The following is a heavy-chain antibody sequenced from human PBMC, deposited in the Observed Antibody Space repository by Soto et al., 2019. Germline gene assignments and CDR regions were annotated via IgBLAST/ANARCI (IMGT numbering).Heavy chain of an antibody. Sequence: SGGSLRLSCAASGFTFSTYAMTWVRQAPGKGLEWVSAISASGGSTYYADSVKGRFTISRDNSKNTLYLQMNSLRAEDTAVYFCAKAIRANYWGPFDVWGRGIMVTVSS. D-gene: IGHD4-4*01. CDR3: AKAIRANYWGPFDV. CDR2: ISASGGST. V-gene: IGHV3-23*01. CDR1: GFTFSTYA. J-gene: IGHJ3*01.